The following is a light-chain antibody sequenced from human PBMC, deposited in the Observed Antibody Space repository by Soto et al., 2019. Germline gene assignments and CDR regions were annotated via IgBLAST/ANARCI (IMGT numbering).Light chain of an antibody. J-gene: IGLJ1*01. CDR1: STDFVSYNR. V-gene: IGLV2-18*01. CDR3: SLYTSENAYV. Sequence: QSFLTQPPSVSGSPGQSVTISCTGTSTDFVSYNRVSWYQQPPGTAPKLMIYEVSKRPSGVPDRFSGSKSGNTASLTISGLQAADEADYYCSLYTSENAYVFGTGTKVTV. CDR2: EVS.